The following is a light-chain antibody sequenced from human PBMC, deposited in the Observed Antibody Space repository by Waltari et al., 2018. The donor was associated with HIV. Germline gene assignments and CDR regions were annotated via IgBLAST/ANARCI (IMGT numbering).Light chain of an antibody. CDR2: NND. V-gene: IGLV1-44*01. CDR3: ATWDDTMSVV. Sequence: SLLTQPPSVSGAPGQRVNISCSGGPSNIGGTSVNWYRQLPGPAPILLIYNNDPRPSSFPVRFSGSKSATSASLVISGLQSDDEADYYCATWDDTMSVVFGGGTRLTVL. CDR1: PSNIGGTS. J-gene: IGLJ2*01.